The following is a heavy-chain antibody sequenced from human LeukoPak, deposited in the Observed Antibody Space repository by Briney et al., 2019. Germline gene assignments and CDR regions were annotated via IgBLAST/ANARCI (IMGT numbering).Heavy chain of an antibody. Sequence: PGGSLRLSCVDSGFTFTNAWMSWVRQAPGKGLEWIGRIKSKTDGETTNYAEPVRGRFTISRDDSKREVYLQMNSLKIEDTAVYYCTKDLGTYYHGSQRLIPIDYWGQGTLVTVSS. CDR2: IKSKTDGETT. CDR3: TKDLGTYYHGSQRLIPIDY. CDR1: GFTFTNAW. V-gene: IGHV3-15*01. D-gene: IGHD3-10*01. J-gene: IGHJ4*02.